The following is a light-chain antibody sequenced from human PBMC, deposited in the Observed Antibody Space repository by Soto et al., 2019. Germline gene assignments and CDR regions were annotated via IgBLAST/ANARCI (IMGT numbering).Light chain of an antibody. Sequence: QSVLTQPPSASGTPGQRVTISCSGSSSDIGTNTVIWYQQLQGAAPKLLIYSDNQRPSGVPDLFSGSKSGPSASLAIRGLECEGEGEYFCAAWDVSLVVFGGGTKLTVL. CDR1: SSDIGTNT. V-gene: IGLV1-44*01. CDR2: SDN. J-gene: IGLJ2*01. CDR3: AAWDVSLVV.